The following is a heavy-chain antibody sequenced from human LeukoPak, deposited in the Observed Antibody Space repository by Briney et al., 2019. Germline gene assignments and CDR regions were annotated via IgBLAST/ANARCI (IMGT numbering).Heavy chain of an antibody. Sequence: PGGSLRLSCAASGFTVSSNYMSWVRQAPGKGLEWVSVIYDNGDAYSAGSVKGRFTISRHNSKNTLYLQMNSLRPEDTAVYYCAGGSRRDGYDYWGQGTLVTVSS. J-gene: IGHJ4*02. D-gene: IGHD5-24*01. V-gene: IGHV3-53*04. CDR1: GFTVSSNY. CDR3: AGGSRRDGYDY. CDR2: IYDNGDA.